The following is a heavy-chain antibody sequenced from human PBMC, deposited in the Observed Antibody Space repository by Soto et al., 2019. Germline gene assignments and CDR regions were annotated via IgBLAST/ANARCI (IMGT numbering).Heavy chain of an antibody. V-gene: IGHV3-30*18. J-gene: IGHJ4*02. CDR2: ISYDGSNK. CDR3: AEEGWLRKN. CDR1: GFTFSSYG. Sequence: QVQLVESGGGVVQPGRSLRLSCAASGFTFSSYGMHWVRQAPGKGLEWVAVISYDGSNKYYADSVKGRFTISKDNSKNTLYLQMNSLRAEDTAVDYCAEEGWLRKNWGQGTLVTVSS. D-gene: IGHD5-12*01.